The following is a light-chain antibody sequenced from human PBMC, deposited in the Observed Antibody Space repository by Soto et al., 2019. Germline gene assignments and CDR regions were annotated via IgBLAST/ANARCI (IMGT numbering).Light chain of an antibody. CDR2: TDS. CDR3: AAWDNSLNGVV. Sequence: QSVLTQPPSVSGTPGQRVTISCSGSSSNIGSNTVNWYQQLPGTAPKLLIYTDSRRPSGVPDRFSGSRSGTSASLAISGLQSEDEADYYCAAWDNSLNGVVFGGGTKLTVL. V-gene: IGLV1-44*01. CDR1: SSNIGSNT. J-gene: IGLJ2*01.